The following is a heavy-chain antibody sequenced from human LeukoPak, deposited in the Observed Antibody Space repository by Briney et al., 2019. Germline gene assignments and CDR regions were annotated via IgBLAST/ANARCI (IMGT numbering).Heavy chain of an antibody. Sequence: SETLSLTXAVSGGSISSSSYYWSWIRQPPGKGLEWIGYIYYSGSTYYNPSLKSRVTISVDTSKNQFSLKLSSVTAADTAVYYCATYTTVTTTWGQGTLVTVSS. CDR2: IYYSGST. V-gene: IGHV4-30-4*08. CDR3: ATYTTVTTT. D-gene: IGHD4-17*01. J-gene: IGHJ4*02. CDR1: GGSISSSSYY.